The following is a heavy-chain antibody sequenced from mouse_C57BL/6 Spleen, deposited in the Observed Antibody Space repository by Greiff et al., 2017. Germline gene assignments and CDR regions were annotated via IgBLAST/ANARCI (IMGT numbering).Heavy chain of an antibody. Sequence: EVKLLESGPGLVKPSQSLSLTCSVTGYSITSGYYWNWIRQFPGNKLEWLGYISYGGSNNYNPSPKNRISITRDTSKNQFFLKLHSLTTEDTATYYCARDAYDGLDYWGQGTTLTVSS. CDR3: ARDAYDGLDY. J-gene: IGHJ2*01. V-gene: IGHV3-6*01. D-gene: IGHD2-3*01. CDR2: ISYGGSN. CDR1: GYSITSGYY.